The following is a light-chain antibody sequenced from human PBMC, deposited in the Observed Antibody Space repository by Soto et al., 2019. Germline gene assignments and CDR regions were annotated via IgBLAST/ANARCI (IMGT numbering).Light chain of an antibody. J-gene: IGLJ2*01. CDR1: SSDVGSYDL. V-gene: IGLV2-8*01. CDR2: EVS. CDR3: SSYAGSNNVV. Sequence: QSALTQPASVSGSPGQSITISCTGTSSDVGSYDLVSWYQHLPGKAPKLIVYEVSKRPSGVPDRFSGSKSGNTASLTVSGLQAEDEADYYCSSYAGSNNVVFGGGTKLTVL.